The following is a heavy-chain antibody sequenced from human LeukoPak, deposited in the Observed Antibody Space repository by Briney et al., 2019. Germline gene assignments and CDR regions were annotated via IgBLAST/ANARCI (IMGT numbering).Heavy chain of an antibody. CDR1: GFTFSSYS. CDR3: ARGYGDYGKYYFDS. CDR2: IGSSSSYI. V-gene: IGHV3-21*01. J-gene: IGHJ4*02. D-gene: IGHD4-17*01. Sequence: GGSLRLSCAASGFTFSSYSMNWVRQAPGKGLEWVSSIGSSSSYIYYADSVKGRFTISRDNAKNSLYLQMNSLRAEDTAVYYCARGYGDYGKYYFDSWGQGTLVTVSS.